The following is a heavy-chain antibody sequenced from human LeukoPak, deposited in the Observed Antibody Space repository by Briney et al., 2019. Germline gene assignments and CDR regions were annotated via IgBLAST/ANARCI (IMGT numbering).Heavy chain of an antibody. CDR1: GYTFTGYY. CDR3: ARDRVDFWSGPSTYYYYMDV. D-gene: IGHD3-3*01. V-gene: IGHV1-2*02. Sequence: ASVKVSCKASGYTFTGYYMHWVRQAPGQGLEWMGWINPNSGGTNYAQKFQGRVTITADKSTSTAYMELSSLRSEDTAVYYCARDRVDFWSGPSTYYYYMDVWGKGTTVTVSS. J-gene: IGHJ6*03. CDR2: INPNSGGT.